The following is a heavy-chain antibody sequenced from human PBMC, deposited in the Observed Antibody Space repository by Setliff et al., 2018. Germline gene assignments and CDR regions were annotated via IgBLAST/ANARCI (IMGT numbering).Heavy chain of an antibody. CDR3: ARAQVVFAISAPTWYFEV. J-gene: IGHJ2*01. CDR1: GGPFSGYQ. CDR2: INHSGST. D-gene: IGHD2-21*01. V-gene: IGHV4-34*01. Sequence: KPSETLSLTCVVYGGPFSGYQWSWIRQPPGKGLEWIGEINHSGSTNYNPSLKSRVSISVEKSKNQSSLKLTSVTAADTAVYYCARAQVVFAISAPTWYFEVWGRGTQVTVSS.